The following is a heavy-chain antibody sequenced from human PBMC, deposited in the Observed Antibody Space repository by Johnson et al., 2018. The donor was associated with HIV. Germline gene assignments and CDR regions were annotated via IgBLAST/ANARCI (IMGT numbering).Heavy chain of an antibody. D-gene: IGHD6-6*01. Sequence: VQLVESGGGLVQPGGSLRLSCAASGFSVSSKYMSWVRQAPGKGLEWVSLISASGGSTHYSESVTGRFNISRDNAQNSLYLQMNSLSAEDTALYFCARDGRGEQLVDQGDAFDIWGQGTMVTVSS. CDR3: ARDGRGEQLVDQGDAFDI. J-gene: IGHJ3*02. CDR2: ISASGGST. V-gene: IGHV3-23*04. CDR1: GFSVSSKY.